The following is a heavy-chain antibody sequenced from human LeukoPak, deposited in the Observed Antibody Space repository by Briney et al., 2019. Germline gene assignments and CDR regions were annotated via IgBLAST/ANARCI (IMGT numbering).Heavy chain of an antibody. D-gene: IGHD5-12*01. J-gene: IGHJ4*02. Sequence: SETLSLTCTVSGGSISSGGYYWSWIRQPPGKGLEWIGYIYHSGSTYYNPSLKSRVTISVDRSKNQFSLKLSSVTAADTAVYYCARMYLGGQDYYFDYWGQGTLVTVSS. V-gene: IGHV4-30-2*01. CDR1: GGSISSGGYY. CDR2: IYHSGST. CDR3: ARMYLGGQDYYFDY.